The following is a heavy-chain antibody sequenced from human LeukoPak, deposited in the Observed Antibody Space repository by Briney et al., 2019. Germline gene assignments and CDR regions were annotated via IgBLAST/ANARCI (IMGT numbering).Heavy chain of an antibody. V-gene: IGHV3-64*02. CDR1: GFTFSSYA. CDR2: IGSNGGST. CDR3: ARGRGIAAYPNWFDP. Sequence: GGSLRLSCAASGFTFSSYAMHWVRQAAGKGLEYVSTIGSNGGSTYYADSVKGRFTISRDNSKNTLYLQMGSLRTEDTALYYCARGRGIAAYPNWFDPWGQGTPVTVSS. D-gene: IGHD6-13*01. J-gene: IGHJ5*02.